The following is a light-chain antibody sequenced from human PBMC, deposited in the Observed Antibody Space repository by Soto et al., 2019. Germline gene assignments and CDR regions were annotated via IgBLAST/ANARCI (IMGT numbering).Light chain of an antibody. CDR2: GAS. V-gene: IGKV3-20*01. CDR3: QQYGGSPIT. J-gene: IGKJ5*01. Sequence: EIVFTQSPDTPSLSPGGRATLSCRASQSVTTRLAWYQQKPGQPPRLLISGASVRASGVPVRISGSGSGTDFTLTISRLEPEDFALYYCQQYGGSPITFGLGTRLEIK. CDR1: QSVTTR.